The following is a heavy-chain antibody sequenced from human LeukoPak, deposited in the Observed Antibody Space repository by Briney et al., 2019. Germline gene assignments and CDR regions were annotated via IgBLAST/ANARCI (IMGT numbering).Heavy chain of an antibody. CDR3: ARDKAHSYGRYFDP. D-gene: IGHD5-18*01. V-gene: IGHV4-59*01. CDR1: GGSISTYY. J-gene: IGHJ5*02. Sequence: SETLSLTCSVAGGSISTYYWNWLRRTPGKGLEWIGHIANGNTDYNPSLKSRVTISVDTSKNQFSLKLTSVTAADTAVYYCARDKAHSYGRYFDPWGQGALVIVSS. CDR2: IANGNT.